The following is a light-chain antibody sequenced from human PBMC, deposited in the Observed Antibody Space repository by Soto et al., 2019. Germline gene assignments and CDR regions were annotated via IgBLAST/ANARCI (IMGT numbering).Light chain of an antibody. CDR3: SSHAGRRIVV. J-gene: IGLJ2*01. CDR1: SGDVGKYNL. Sequence: QSALTQPASVSGSPGQSITISCTGTSGDVGKYNLVSWYQQHPGKAPKLMIYEVIKRPSGVSNRFSGSKSGNTASLTISGLQADDEANYYCSSHAGRRIVVFGGGTKLTVL. CDR2: EVI. V-gene: IGLV2-23*02.